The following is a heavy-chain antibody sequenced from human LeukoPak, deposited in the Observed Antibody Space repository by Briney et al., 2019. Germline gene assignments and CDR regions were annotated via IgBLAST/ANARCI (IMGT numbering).Heavy chain of an antibody. CDR2: INPSGGST. CDR3: ARSSSSGYLGY. CDR1: GYTFTSYY. D-gene: IGHD3-22*01. Sequence: GASVKVSCKASGYTFTSYYMHWVRQAPGQGLEWMGIINPSGGSTSYAQKFQGRVTTARDTSTSTVYMELSSLRSEDTAVYYCARSSSSGYLGYWGQGTLVTVSS. V-gene: IGHV1-46*01. J-gene: IGHJ4*02.